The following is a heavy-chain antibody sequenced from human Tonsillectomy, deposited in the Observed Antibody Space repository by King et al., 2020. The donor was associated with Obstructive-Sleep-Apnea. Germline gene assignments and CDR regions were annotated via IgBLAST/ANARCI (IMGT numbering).Heavy chain of an antibody. D-gene: IGHD3-9*01. J-gene: IGHJ4*02. CDR2: IYYSGST. V-gene: IGHV4-59*08. CDR1: GGSISSYY. Sequence: VPLQESGPGLVKPSETLSLTCTVSGGSISSYYWSWIRQPPGKGLEWIGYIYYSGSTNYNPSLKSRVTISVDTSKNQFSLKLSSVTAADTAVYYCARIVTGYQDYWGQGTLVTVSS. CDR3: ARIVTGYQDY.